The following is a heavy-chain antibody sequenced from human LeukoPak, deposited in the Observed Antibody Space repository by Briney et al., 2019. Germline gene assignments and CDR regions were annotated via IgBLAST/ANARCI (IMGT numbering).Heavy chain of an antibody. V-gene: IGHV3-30*03. CDR3: ARSGSNYYYHYMDV. CDR2: ISYDGSNK. J-gene: IGHJ6*03. D-gene: IGHD5-12*01. Sequence: GGSLRLSCAASGFTFSSYGMHWVRQAPGKGLEWVAVISYDGSNKYYADSVKGRFTISRDNSENTLYLQMNSLRAEDTAVYYCARSGSNYYYHYMDVWGKGTTVTVSS. CDR1: GFTFSSYG.